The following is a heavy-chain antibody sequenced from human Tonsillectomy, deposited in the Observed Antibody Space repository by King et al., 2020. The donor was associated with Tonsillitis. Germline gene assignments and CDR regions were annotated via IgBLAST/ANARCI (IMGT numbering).Heavy chain of an antibody. J-gene: IGHJ3*02. CDR1: GFTFSSYA. V-gene: IGHV3-23*04. D-gene: IGHD6-19*01. CDR3: AKDMRIVVAGTDAFDI. CDR2: ISGSGGST. Sequence: VQLVQSGGGLVQPGGSLRLSCAASGFTFSSYAMSWVRQAPGKGLEWVSAISGSGGSTYYADSVKGRFTISRDNSKNTLYLQMNSLRAEDTAVYYCAKDMRIVVAGTDAFDIWGQGTMVTVSS.